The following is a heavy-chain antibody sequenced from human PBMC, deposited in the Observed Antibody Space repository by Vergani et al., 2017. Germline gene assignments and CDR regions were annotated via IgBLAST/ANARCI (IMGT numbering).Heavy chain of an antibody. Sequence: QLQLQESGPGLVKPSETLSLTCAVSGISIKSRSYYWGWMRQSPGKGLEWIGSIYDNGNTYYNPSLKSRVAIPVDTSKNQVYLNLGSVTAADTAVYYCARNRAIELAGRMHYYYAIDVWGQGTTVTVSS. CDR3: ARNRAIELAGRMHYYYAIDV. V-gene: IGHV4-39*01. D-gene: IGHD5-24*01. J-gene: IGHJ6*02. CDR1: GISIKSRSYY. CDR2: IYDNGNT.